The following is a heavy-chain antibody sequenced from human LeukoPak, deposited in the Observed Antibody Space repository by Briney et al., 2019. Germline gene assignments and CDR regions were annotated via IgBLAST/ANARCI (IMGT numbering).Heavy chain of an antibody. V-gene: IGHV4-59*12. CDR3: ARVFVDLGKDYFDY. Sequence: PSETLSLTCTVSGGSISSYYWSWIRQPPGKGLEWIGYIYYSGSTNYNPSLKSRVTMSVDTSKNQFSLKLSSVTAADTAVYYCARVFVDLGKDYFDYWGQGTLVTVSS. D-gene: IGHD7-27*01. CDR2: IYYSGST. CDR1: GGSISSYY. J-gene: IGHJ4*02.